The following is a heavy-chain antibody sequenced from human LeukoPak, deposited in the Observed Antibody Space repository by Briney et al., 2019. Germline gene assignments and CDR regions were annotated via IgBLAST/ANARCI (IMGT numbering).Heavy chain of an antibody. J-gene: IGHJ4*02. Sequence: SETLSLTCAVYGGSFGGYYWSWTRQPPGKGLEWIGEINHSGSTNYNPSLKSRVTISVDTSKNQFSLKLSSVTAADTAVYYCARGRTGDYWGQGTLVTVSS. CDR3: ARGRTGDY. V-gene: IGHV4-34*01. CDR2: INHSGST. CDR1: GGSFGGYY.